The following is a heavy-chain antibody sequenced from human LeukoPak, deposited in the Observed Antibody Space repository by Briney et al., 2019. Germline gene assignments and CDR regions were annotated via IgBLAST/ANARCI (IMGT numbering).Heavy chain of an antibody. CDR1: GGSFSGYY. V-gene: IGHV4-34*01. D-gene: IGHD3-16*01. J-gene: IGHJ5*02. CDR2: IYDSGST. CDR3: ARHYGP. Sequence: ASETLSLTCAVYGGSFSGYYWSWIRQPPGKGLEWIGSIYDSGSTYYNPSLKSRVTISVDTSKNQFSLKLNSVTAADTAVYYCARHYGPWGQGTLVTVSS.